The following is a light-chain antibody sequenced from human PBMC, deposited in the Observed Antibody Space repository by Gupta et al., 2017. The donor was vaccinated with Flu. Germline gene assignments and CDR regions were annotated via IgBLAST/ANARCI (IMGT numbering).Light chain of an antibody. CDR1: NIGSKS. CDR3: QVWDSRSGDQV. Sequence: SYVLTQPPSVSVAPGQTATITCGGDNIGSKSAHWYQQKPGQAPVRGVYDNRDRPSRITERFSCYNAGKKENRRISRVEAGDEAYDYCQVWDSRSGDQVFGGGTTVTVL. V-gene: IGLV3-21*02. J-gene: IGLJ3*02. CDR2: DNR.